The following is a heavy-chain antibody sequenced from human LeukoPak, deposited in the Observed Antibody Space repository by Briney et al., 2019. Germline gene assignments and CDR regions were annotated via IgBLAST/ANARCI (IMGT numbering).Heavy chain of an antibody. CDR2: IIPIFGTA. CDR3: ARGVAAAGNYYYYYMDV. V-gene: IGHV1-69*05. Sequence: RASVKVSCKASGGTFSSYAISRVRQAPGQGLEWMGGIIPIFGTANYAQKFQGRVTVTTDESTSTAYMELSSLRSEDTAVYYCARGVAAAGNYYYYYMDVWGKGTTVTVSS. CDR1: GGTFSSYA. J-gene: IGHJ6*03. D-gene: IGHD6-13*01.